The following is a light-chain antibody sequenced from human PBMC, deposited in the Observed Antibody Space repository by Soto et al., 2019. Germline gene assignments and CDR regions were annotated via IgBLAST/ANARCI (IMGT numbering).Light chain of an antibody. CDR1: QSVSSSR. Sequence: EIVLTQSPGTLSLSPGERATLSCRASQSVSSSRLAWYQQKPGQAPRLLIYGASSRATGIPERFSGSGSGTNFTLTIRRLGAEDVAVYFCQPYVISPLTFGGGTKVEIK. CDR2: GAS. CDR3: QPYVISPLT. J-gene: IGKJ4*01. V-gene: IGKV3-20*01.